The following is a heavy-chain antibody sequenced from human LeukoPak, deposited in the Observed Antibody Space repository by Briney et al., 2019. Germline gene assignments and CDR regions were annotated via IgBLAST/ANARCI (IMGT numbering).Heavy chain of an antibody. Sequence: GGSLRLSCAASGFTFSSYWMSWVRQAPGKGLEWVANIKQDGSEKYYVDSVKGRFTISRDNAKNSLYLQMNSLRAEDTAVYYCARVGKVRYFDWLNNWFDPWGQGTLVTVSS. CDR2: IKQDGSEK. D-gene: IGHD3-9*01. V-gene: IGHV3-7*01. J-gene: IGHJ5*02. CDR3: ARVGKVRYFDWLNNWFDP. CDR1: GFTFSSYW.